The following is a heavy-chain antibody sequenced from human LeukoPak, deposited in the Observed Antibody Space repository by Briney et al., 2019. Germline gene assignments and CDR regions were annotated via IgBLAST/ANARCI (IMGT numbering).Heavy chain of an antibody. Sequence: GGSLRLSCAASGFTFSNYAMSWVRQAREEGVEWVSEISGSGGSTYYADSVKGQFTISRDNSKNTLYLQMNSLRAEDTALYYCAKVTAVAGKGYYFDYWGQGTLVTVSS. CDR1: GFTFSNYA. J-gene: IGHJ4*02. D-gene: IGHD6-19*01. CDR3: AKVTAVAGKGYYFDY. V-gene: IGHV3-23*01. CDR2: ISGSGGST.